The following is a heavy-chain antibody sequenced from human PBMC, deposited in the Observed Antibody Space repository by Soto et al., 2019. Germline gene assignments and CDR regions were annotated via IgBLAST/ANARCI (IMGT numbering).Heavy chain of an antibody. CDR2: ISAYNGNT. D-gene: IGHD2-15*01. V-gene: IGHV1-18*01. J-gene: IGHJ3*02. Sequence: ASVKVSCKASGYTFTSYGISWVRQAPGQGLEWMGWISAYNGNTNYAQKLQGRVTMTTDTSTSTAYMELRSLRSDDTAVYYCARGALDIVVVVAATPGAFDIWGQGTMVTVSS. CDR1: GYTFTSYG. CDR3: ARGALDIVVVVAATPGAFDI.